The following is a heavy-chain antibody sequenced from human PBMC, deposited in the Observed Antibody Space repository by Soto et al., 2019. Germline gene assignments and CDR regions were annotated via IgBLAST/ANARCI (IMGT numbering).Heavy chain of an antibody. V-gene: IGHV4-30-4*01. CDR1: GGSISFDHYH. CDR2: THYSGSV. J-gene: IGHJ6*02. D-gene: IGHD2-21*02. Sequence: QVQLQESGPGLVRPSQTLSLTCTVSGGSISFDHYHWTWIRQPAGKGLEWIGYTHYSGSVYYNPSLQSRVSMSVDTSKNRFSLKLSSVTAADTAVYFCVREDDGGDRDYYGLDVWGQGTTVTVSS. CDR3: VREDDGGDRDYYGLDV.